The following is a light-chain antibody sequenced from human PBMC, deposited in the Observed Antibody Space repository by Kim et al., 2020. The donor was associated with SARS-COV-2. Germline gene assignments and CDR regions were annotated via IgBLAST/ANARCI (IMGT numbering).Light chain of an antibody. J-gene: IGLJ2*01. CDR1: SSDVGGYNY. Sequence: QSALTQPASVSGSPGQSITIFCTGASSDVGGYNYVSWYQQHPGKAPKLMIYDVSNRPSGISNRFSGSKSGNTASLTISGLQAEDEADYYCSSYTSSSTLLFGGGTQLTVL. V-gene: IGLV2-14*03. CDR3: SSYTSSSTLL. CDR2: DVS.